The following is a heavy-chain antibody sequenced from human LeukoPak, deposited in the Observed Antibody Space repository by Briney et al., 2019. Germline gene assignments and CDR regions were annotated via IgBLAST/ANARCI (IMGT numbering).Heavy chain of an antibody. CDR3: AREHSSSWDQFDY. V-gene: IGHV1-2*02. CDR1: GYTFTGYY. J-gene: IGHJ4*02. CDR2: INPNSGGT. D-gene: IGHD6-13*01. Sequence: GASVKVSCKASGYTFTGYYMHWVRQAPGQGLEWMGWINPNSGGTNYAQKFQGRVTTTRDTSISTAYMELSRLRSDDTAVYYCAREHSSSWDQFDYWGQGTLVTVSS.